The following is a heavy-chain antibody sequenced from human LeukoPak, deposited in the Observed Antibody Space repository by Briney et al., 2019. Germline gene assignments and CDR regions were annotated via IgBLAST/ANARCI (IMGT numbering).Heavy chain of an antibody. CDR2: INPSGGST. CDR3: ARCSGGSCYSDAFDI. D-gene: IGHD2-15*01. V-gene: IGHV1-46*01. J-gene: IGHJ3*02. Sequence: ASVKVSCKASGYTFTSYYMHWVRQAPGQGLEWMGIINPSGGSTSYAQKFQGRVTMTRDMSTSTAYMELRSLRSDDTAVYYCARCSGGSCYSDAFDIWGQGTMVTVSS. CDR1: GYTFTSYY.